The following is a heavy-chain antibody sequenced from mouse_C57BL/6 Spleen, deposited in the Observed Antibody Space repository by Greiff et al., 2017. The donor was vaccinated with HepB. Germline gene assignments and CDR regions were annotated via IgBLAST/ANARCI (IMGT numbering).Heavy chain of an antibody. Sequence: VQLQQSGAELVRPGTSVKVSCKASGYAFTNYLIEWVKQRPGQGLEWIGVINPGSGGTNYNEKFKGKATLTADKSSSTAYMQLSSLTSEDSAVYFCARSFNCDDFDYWGQGTTLTVSS. V-gene: IGHV1-54*01. CDR1: GYAFTNYL. J-gene: IGHJ2*01. D-gene: IGHD4-1*01. CDR2: INPGSGGT. CDR3: ARSFNCDDFDY.